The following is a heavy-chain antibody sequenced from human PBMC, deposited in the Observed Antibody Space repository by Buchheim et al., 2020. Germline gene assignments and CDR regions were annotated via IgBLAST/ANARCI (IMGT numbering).Heavy chain of an antibody. CDR3: ARGPLLDY. CDR2: IGSSGYSI. J-gene: IGHJ4*02. CDR1: GFPFSSHE. Sequence: EVHLVESGGGLVQPGGSLRLSCTASGFPFSSHEMNWVRQAPGKGPEWVSYIGSSGYSIYYADSVKGRFTISRDNARNSLYLQVNSLRAEDTAVYYCARGPLLDYWGQGTL. D-gene: IGHD1-14*01. V-gene: IGHV3-48*03.